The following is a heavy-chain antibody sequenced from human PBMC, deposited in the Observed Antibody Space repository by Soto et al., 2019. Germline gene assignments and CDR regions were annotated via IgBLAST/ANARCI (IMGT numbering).Heavy chain of an antibody. V-gene: IGHV1-69*12. J-gene: IGHJ4*02. CDR1: GGTFSSYA. Sequence: QVQLVQSGAEVKKPGSSVKVSCKASGGTFSSYAISWVRQAPGQGLEWMGGIIPIFGTANYAQKFQGRVTITADESTSTAYMERSSLRAEDTAVYYCARAANTCGGVIVIHWFDYWGQGTLVTVSS. D-gene: IGHD3-16*02. CDR2: IIPIFGTA. CDR3: ARAANTCGGVIVIHWFDY.